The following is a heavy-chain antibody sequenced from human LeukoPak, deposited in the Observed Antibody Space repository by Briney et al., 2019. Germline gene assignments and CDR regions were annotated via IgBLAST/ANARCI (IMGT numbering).Heavy chain of an antibody. CDR1: GFTFSSYV. J-gene: IGHJ4*02. V-gene: IGHV3-33*01. Sequence: GGSLRLSCAASGFTFSSYVMHWVRQAPGKGLEWVAGIWYDGSNKYYADSVKGRFTISRDNSKNTLYLQMNSLRAEDTAVYYCARDLGPAPGISVGGSGFGYWGQGTLVTVSS. CDR2: IWYDGSNK. D-gene: IGHD6-19*01. CDR3: ARDLGPAPGISVGGSGFGY.